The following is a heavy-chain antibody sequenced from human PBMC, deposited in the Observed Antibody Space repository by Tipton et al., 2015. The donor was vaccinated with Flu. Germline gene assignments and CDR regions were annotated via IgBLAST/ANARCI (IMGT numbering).Heavy chain of an antibody. CDR2: IFHTGNT. V-gene: IGHV4-38-2*02. Sequence: TLSLTCTVSGYSISSDYYWGWIRQPPGKGLEWIGNIFHTGNTYYNPSLKSRVTISVDTSKNQFSLEVISVTAADTAVYYCARRSYSNYVSDPTYWFDPWGQGTLVTVSS. D-gene: IGHD4-11*01. CDR3: ARRSYSNYVSDPTYWFDP. J-gene: IGHJ5*02. CDR1: GYSISSDYY.